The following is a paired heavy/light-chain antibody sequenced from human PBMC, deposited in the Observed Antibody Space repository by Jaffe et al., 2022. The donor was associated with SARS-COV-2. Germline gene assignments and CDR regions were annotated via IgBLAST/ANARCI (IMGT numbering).Light chain of an antibody. CDR2: AAS. Sequence: DIQMTQSPSSLSASVGDGVTITCRASQSISSYLNWYQQKPGRAPKLLIYAASSLQSGVPSRFSGSGSGTDFTLTISSLQAEDVATYYCQQSHTTPLTFGGGTNVEIK. V-gene: IGKV1-39*01. CDR3: QQSHTTPLT. J-gene: IGKJ4*01. CDR1: QSISSY.
Heavy chain of an antibody. Sequence: EVQLVESGGGLVQPGGSLRLSCAASGFTVSTNHMSWVRQAPGKGLEWVSVLYISESTYYADSVKGRFTISRDNSKNTLYLQMNSLRPEDTAVYYCARSLVRYYNDYWGQGTVVTVSS. CDR3: ARSLVRYYNDY. D-gene: IGHD3-10*01. V-gene: IGHV3-66*02. CDR2: LYISEST. J-gene: IGHJ4*02. CDR1: GFTVSTNH.